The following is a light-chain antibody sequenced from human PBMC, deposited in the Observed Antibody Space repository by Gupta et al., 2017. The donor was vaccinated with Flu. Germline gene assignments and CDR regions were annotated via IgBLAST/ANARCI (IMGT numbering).Light chain of an antibody. CDR2: STI. CDR1: TGAVTSGFY. J-gene: IGLJ3*02. Sequence: TVTLTCASSTGAVTSGFYPNWFQQKPGQAPRSLIFSTISKHSWTPARFSGSLRGGKAALTLAGVQPEDEDEYYCLLYYGGANWVFGGGTKLTVL. V-gene: IGLV7-43*01. CDR3: LLYYGGANWV.